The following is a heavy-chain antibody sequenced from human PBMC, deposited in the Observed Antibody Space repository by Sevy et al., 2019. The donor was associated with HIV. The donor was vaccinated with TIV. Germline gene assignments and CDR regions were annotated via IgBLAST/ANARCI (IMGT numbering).Heavy chain of an antibody. D-gene: IGHD3-3*01. CDR1: GFTFSSYG. CDR2: ISYDGSNK. J-gene: IGHJ6*02. V-gene: IGHV3-30*18. Sequence: GGSLRLSCAASGFTFSSYGMHWVRQAPGKGLEWVAVISYDGSNKYYADSVKGRFTISRDNSKNTLYLQMNSLRAEDTAVYYCAKSNYDFWSGYSYYYGMDVWGQGTTVTVSS. CDR3: AKSNYDFWSGYSYYYGMDV.